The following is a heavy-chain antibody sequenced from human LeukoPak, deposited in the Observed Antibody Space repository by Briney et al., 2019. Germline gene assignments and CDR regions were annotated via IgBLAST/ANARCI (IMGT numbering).Heavy chain of an antibody. V-gene: IGHV1-8*01. CDR1: GVTFTSYD. D-gene: IGHD6-13*01. CDR3: ARIAAAGNARLNN. J-gene: IGHJ4*02. CDR2: MNLNRGNT. Sequence: GPSLKLSCTVSGVTFTSYDINWVRQGPGQGLEWGGWMNLNRGNTGYAQPSKVRITMTRNTSISTAYTELCMLTSEDTAVYNCARIAAAGNARLNNWGQGALVTVSP.